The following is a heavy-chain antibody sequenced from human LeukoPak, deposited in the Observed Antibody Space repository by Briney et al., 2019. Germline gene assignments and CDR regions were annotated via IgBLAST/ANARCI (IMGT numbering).Heavy chain of an antibody. V-gene: IGHV3-7*01. CDR2: IKQDGSEK. J-gene: IGHJ5*02. CDR1: GFTFRTYW. D-gene: IGHD2/OR15-2a*01. CDR3: ARDLSLWTA. Sequence: PGGSLRLSCAASGFTFRTYWMSWVRQAPGKGLEWVANIKQDGSEKYYVDSVKGRFTISRDNAKNSLYLQMNSLRDEDTAVYYCARDLSLWTAWGQGTLVTVSS.